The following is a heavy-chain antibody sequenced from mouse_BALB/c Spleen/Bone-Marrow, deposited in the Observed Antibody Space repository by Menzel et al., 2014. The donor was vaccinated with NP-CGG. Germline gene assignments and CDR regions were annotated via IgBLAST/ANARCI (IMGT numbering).Heavy chain of an antibody. CDR2: IYPGNSDT. D-gene: IGHD2-1*01. Sequence: EVKVVESGTVLARPGASVKMSCKASGYIFTSYWMHWVKQRPGQGLEWIGAIYPGNSDTSYNQKFKGKAKLTAVTSATTAYMELSSLTNEDSAVYFCTRKVYYGNPLDYWGQGTTLTVSS. V-gene: IGHV1-5*01. J-gene: IGHJ2*01. CDR1: GYIFTSYW. CDR3: TRKVYYGNPLDY.